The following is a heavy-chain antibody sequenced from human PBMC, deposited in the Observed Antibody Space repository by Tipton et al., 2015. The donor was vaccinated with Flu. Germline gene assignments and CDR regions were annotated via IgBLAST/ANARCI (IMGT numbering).Heavy chain of an antibody. V-gene: IGHV5-51*03. D-gene: IGHD3-3*01. CDR2: IYPGDSDT. Sequence: VQLVQSGAEVKKPGESLKISCKGSGYSFTSYWIGWVRQMPGKGLEWMGIIYPGDSDTRYSPSFQGQVTISADKSISTAYLQWSSLKASDTAMYYCVRRCNYDFKPHAFDIWGQGTMVTVSS. CDR1: GYSFTSYW. J-gene: IGHJ3*02. CDR3: VRRCNYDFKPHAFDI.